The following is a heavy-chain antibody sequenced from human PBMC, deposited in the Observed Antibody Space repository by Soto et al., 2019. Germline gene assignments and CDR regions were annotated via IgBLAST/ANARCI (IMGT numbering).Heavy chain of an antibody. D-gene: IGHD3-22*01. Sequence: SATLSLTCTVSGGSISSGGYYWIWIRQHPGKGLEWIGYIYYSGSTYYNPSLKSRVTISVDTSKNQFSLKLSSVTAADTAVYYCARAICDYYDARRYHHAYSGQGTLDTVSS. CDR1: GGSISSGGYY. V-gene: IGHV4-31*03. CDR2: IYYSGST. J-gene: IGHJ4*02. CDR3: ARAICDYYDARRYHHAY.